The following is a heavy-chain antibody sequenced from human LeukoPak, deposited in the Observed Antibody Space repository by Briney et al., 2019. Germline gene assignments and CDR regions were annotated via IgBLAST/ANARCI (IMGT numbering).Heavy chain of an antibody. CDR1: GFTFSNFA. CDR2: ISGSGDYT. CDR3: AKGGTGYYVFDY. V-gene: IGHV3-23*01. D-gene: IGHD3-22*01. J-gene: IGHJ4*02. Sequence: GGSLRLSCAASGFTFSNFAMSWVRQAPGKGLEWISGISGSGDYTYQADSVKGRFTISRGNSKNTLYLQMNSLRAEDTAVYYCAKGGTGYYVFDYWGQGTLVTVSS.